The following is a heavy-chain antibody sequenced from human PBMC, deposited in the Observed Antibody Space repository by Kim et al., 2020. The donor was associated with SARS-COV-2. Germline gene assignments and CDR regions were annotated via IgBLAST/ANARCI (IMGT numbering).Heavy chain of an antibody. V-gene: IGHV4-34*01. Sequence: SETLSLTCAVYGGSFSGYYWSWIRQPPGKGLEWIGEINHSGSTNYNPSLKSRVTISVDTSKNQFSLKLSSVTAADTAVYYCARGLPLGYCSGGSCRAGFPFDYWGQGTLVTVSS. D-gene: IGHD2-15*01. J-gene: IGHJ4*02. CDR2: INHSGST. CDR3: ARGLPLGYCSGGSCRAGFPFDY. CDR1: GGSFSGYY.